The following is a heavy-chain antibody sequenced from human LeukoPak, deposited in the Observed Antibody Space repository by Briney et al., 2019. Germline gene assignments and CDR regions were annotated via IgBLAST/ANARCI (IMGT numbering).Heavy chain of an antibody. CDR2: FTSSSRSI. CDR1: GFTFSSYS. V-gene: IGHV3-21*01. Sequence: GGSLRLSCAASGFTFSSYSMTWVRQAPGKGLEWVSSFTSSSRSIYYADSVKGRFTISRDNAKKSLYLQMNSLRVEDTAVYYCGREWAVDFWGQGTLVTVSS. J-gene: IGHJ4*02. CDR3: GREWAVDF.